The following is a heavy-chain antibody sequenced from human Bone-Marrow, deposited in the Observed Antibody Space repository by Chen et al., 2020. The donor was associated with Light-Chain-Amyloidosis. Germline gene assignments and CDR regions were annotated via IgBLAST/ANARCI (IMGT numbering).Heavy chain of an antibody. Sequence: EVQLEQSGPEVKKPGESLKISCKGSGYTFPNYWIGWVRQMPGKGLEWMGVIYPDDSDARHTPPFEGQVTISADKSITPAYLQWRSLKASDTAMYYCARRRDGYNFDYWGQGTLVTVSS. CDR1: GYTFPNYW. D-gene: IGHD5-12*01. CDR3: ARRRDGYNFDY. CDR2: IYPDDSDA. J-gene: IGHJ4*02. V-gene: IGHV5-51*01.